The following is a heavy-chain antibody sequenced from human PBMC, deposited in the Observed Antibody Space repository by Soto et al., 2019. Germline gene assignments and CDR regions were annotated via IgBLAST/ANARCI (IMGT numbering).Heavy chain of an antibody. V-gene: IGHV4-39*01. CDR3: VRLGDTSHWYRNY. D-gene: IGHD6-13*01. CDR2: IYHIGTT. CDR1: GGSVSSGIDY. Sequence: QLQLQESGPGLVQPSETLSLTCTVSGGSVSSGIDYWAWIRQPPGKGLEWIGSIYHIGTTYYNPSLRSRVAMSVDTSKNQFSLNLNSVTAADTAVYHCVRLGDTSHWYRNYWGQGTLVTVSS. J-gene: IGHJ4*02.